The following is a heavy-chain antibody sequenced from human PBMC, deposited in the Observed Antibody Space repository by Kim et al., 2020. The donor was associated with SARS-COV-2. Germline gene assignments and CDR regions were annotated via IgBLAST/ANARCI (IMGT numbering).Heavy chain of an antibody. V-gene: IGHV3-21*01. J-gene: IGHJ4*02. CDR1: GFTFSSYS. D-gene: IGHD2-2*01. Sequence: GGSLRLSCAASGFTFSSYSMNWVRQAPGKGLEWVSSISSSSSYIYYADSVKGRFTISRDNAKNSLYLQMNSLRAEDTAVYYCARGEGSTSCFDYWGQGTLVTVSS. CDR3: ARGEGSTSCFDY. CDR2: ISSSSSYI.